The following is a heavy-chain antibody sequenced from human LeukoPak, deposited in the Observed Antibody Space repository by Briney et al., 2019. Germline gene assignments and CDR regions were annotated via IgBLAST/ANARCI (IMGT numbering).Heavy chain of an antibody. Sequence: GGSLRLSCAASGFIFDDYGMSWVRQAPGKGLEWVANIKQDGSEKYYVDSVKGRFTISRDNAKNSLYLQMNSLRAEDTAVYYCARDWYYDSSGYYYAWGQGTLVTVSS. D-gene: IGHD3-22*01. CDR3: ARDWYYDSSGYYYA. CDR2: IKQDGSEK. J-gene: IGHJ5*02. CDR1: GFIFDDYG. V-gene: IGHV3-7*01.